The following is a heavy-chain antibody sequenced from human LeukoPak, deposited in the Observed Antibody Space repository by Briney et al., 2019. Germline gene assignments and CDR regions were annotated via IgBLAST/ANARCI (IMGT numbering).Heavy chain of an antibody. CDR3: ARARMGVVVAATKDSWFDP. J-gene: IGHJ5*02. CDR1: GYTFTSYG. Sequence: ASVKVSCKASGYTFTSYGISWVRQAPGQGLEWMGWISAYNGNTNYAQKLQGRVTMTTDTSTSTAYMELRSLRSADTAVYYCARARMGVVVAATKDSWFDPWGQGTLVTVSS. D-gene: IGHD2-15*01. CDR2: ISAYNGNT. V-gene: IGHV1-18*01.